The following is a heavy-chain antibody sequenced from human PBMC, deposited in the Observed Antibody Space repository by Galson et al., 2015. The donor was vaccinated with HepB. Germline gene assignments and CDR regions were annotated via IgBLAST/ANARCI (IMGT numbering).Heavy chain of an antibody. CDR3: ARDGPEYYDFWSGPTPGDY. CDR2: ISSSSSYI. J-gene: IGHJ4*02. CDR1: GFTFSSYS. V-gene: IGHV3-21*01. Sequence: SLRLSCAASGFTFSSYSMNWVRQAPGKGLEWVSSISSSSSYIYYADSVKGRFTISRDNAKNSLYLQMNSLRAEDTAVYYCARDGPEYYDFWSGPTPGDYWGQGTLVTVSS. D-gene: IGHD3-3*01.